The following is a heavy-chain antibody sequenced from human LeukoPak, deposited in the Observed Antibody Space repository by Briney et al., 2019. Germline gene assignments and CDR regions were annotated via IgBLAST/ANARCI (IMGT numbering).Heavy chain of an antibody. V-gene: IGHV3-21*01. CDR3: ARADDYGREDY. CDR1: GFTFSSYT. J-gene: IGHJ4*02. D-gene: IGHD4-17*01. CDR2: ISGSNSYI. Sequence: PGGSLRLSCAASGFTFSSYTMHWIRQAPGKGLEWVSSISGSNSYIFYADSVKGRFTVSRDNAKDSLYLQMNSLRAEDTAVYYCARADDYGREDYWGQGTLVTVSS.